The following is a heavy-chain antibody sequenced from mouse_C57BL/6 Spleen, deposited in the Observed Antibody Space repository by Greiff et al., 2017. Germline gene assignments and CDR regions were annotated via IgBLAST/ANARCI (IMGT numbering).Heavy chain of an antibody. D-gene: IGHD1-1*01. CDR3: AREGGSYFDY. CDR1: GYSITSGYY. Sequence: EVKLMESGPGLVKPSQSLSLTCSVTGYSITSGYYWNWIRQFPGNKLEWMGYISYDGSNNYNPSFKNRISITRDTSKNQFFLKLNSVTTEDTATYYCAREGGSYFDYWGQGTTLTVSS. J-gene: IGHJ2*01. V-gene: IGHV3-6*01. CDR2: ISYDGSN.